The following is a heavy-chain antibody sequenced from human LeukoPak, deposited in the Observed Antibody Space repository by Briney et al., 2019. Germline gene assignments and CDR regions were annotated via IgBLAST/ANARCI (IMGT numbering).Heavy chain of an antibody. CDR3: MRDVSYMDV. Sequence: IPSETLSLTCTVSGGSITSYYWSWIRQPPGKGLEWIGGIYHSGNTYYNPSLKSRVTISLDTSKNQFSLMLTSVTAADTAVYYCMRDVSYMDVWGKGTTVTVSS. CDR1: GGSITSYY. J-gene: IGHJ6*03. CDR2: IYHSGNT. V-gene: IGHV4-59*12.